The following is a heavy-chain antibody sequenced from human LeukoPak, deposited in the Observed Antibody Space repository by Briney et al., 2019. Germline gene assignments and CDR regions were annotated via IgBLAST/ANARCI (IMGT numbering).Heavy chain of an antibody. CDR2: INQGGSVQ. D-gene: IGHD5-12*01. J-gene: IGHJ4*02. CDR1: GFTFRSYW. Sequence: GGSLRLSCAASGFTFRSYWMSWVRQAPGKGLEWVANINQGGSVQYYMDTVKGRFTISRDDAKNSLYVQMNSLRDEDTAVYYCARVEYSGWNLEYWGQGTLVTVSS. V-gene: IGHV3-7*01. CDR3: ARVEYSGWNLEY.